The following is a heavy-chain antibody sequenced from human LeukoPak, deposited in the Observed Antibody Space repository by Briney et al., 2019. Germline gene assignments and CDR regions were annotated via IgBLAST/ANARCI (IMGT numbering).Heavy chain of an antibody. CDR3: ARDVSIVGATDY. V-gene: IGHV3-21*01. D-gene: IGHD1-26*01. Sequence: SCKTSGFTFSSYSMNWVRQAPGKGLEWVSSISSSSSYIYYADSVKGRFTISRDNSKNTLYLQMNSLRAEDTAVYYCARDVSIVGATDYWGQGTLATVSS. CDR1: GFTFSSYS. J-gene: IGHJ4*02. CDR2: ISSSSSYI.